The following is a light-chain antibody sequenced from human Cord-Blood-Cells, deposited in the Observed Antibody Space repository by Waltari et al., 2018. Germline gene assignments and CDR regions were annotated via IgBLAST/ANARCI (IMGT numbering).Light chain of an antibody. V-gene: IGKV3-20*01. CDR2: GAS. CDR3: QQYGSSPYT. Sequence: EIVLTQSPGTMSLSTGERATLSCRARQSVSRSYLAWYQQKPGKALRLLIYGASSRATGIPDRFSGSGSGTDFTLTISRLEPEDFAVYYCQQYGSSPYTFGQGTKLEIK. J-gene: IGKJ2*01. CDR1: QSVSRSY.